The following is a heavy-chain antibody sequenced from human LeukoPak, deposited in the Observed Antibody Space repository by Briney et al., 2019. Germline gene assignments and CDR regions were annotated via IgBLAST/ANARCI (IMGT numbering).Heavy chain of an antibody. V-gene: IGHV3-21*01. CDR2: ISTSGSDI. Sequence: GGSLRLSCAASGFIFSDYSMSWVRQAPGQGPEWVSSISTSGSDIYYGDSVKGRFTISRDNAKNSLYLQMNSLRADDTAVYYCARGYCSGGSCYWNWFDPWGQGTLSPSPQ. D-gene: IGHD2-15*01. CDR1: GFIFSDYS. CDR3: ARGYCSGGSCYWNWFDP. J-gene: IGHJ5*02.